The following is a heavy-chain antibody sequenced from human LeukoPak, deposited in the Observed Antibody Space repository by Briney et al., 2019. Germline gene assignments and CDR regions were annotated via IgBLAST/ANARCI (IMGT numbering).Heavy chain of an antibody. CDR2: IKQDGSEK. Sequence: GGSLRLSCAASGFTFSSYWMSWVRQAPGEGLEWVANIKQDGSEKYYVDSVKGRFTISRDNAKNSLYLQMNSLRAEDTAVYYCARVDTAMVQGLDYWGQGTLVTVSS. J-gene: IGHJ4*02. CDR1: GFTFSSYW. CDR3: ARVDTAMVQGLDY. D-gene: IGHD5-18*01. V-gene: IGHV3-7*03.